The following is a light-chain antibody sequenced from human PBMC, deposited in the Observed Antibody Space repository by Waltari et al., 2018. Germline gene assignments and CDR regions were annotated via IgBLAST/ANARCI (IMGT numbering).Light chain of an antibody. CDR1: RDINVGAYK. V-gene: IGLV5-45*01. J-gene: IGLJ3*02. CDR3: MILHNNAVV. CDR2: YKSDSDK. Sequence: QAVLTQPASLSPPPGASVSLTCTLRRDINVGAYKFYWYQQRPGSPPQFLLKYKSDSDKPRGSGVPSRFSVSRDTSANAGILLISGLQSEDEADYYCMILHNNAVVFGGGTKLAVL.